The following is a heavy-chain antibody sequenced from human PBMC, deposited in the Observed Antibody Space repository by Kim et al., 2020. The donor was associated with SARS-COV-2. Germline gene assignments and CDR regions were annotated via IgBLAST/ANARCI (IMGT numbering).Heavy chain of an antibody. V-gene: IGHV1-3*01. CDR3: AREDITMVRGPTFYFDY. J-gene: IGHJ4*02. Sequence: FQGRVTITRDTSASTAYMELSSLRSEDTAVYYCAREDITMVRGPTFYFDYWGQGTLVTVSS. D-gene: IGHD3-10*01.